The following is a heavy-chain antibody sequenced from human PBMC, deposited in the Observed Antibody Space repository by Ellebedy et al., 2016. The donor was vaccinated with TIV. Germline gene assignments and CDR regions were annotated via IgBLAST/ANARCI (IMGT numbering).Heavy chain of an antibody. CDR2: ISYDGSNK. V-gene: IGHV3-30*01. CDR1: GFTFSSYA. J-gene: IGHJ6*02. Sequence: PGGSLRLSCAASGFTFSSYAMHWVRQAPGKGLEWVAVISYDGSNKYYADSVKGRFTISRDNSKNTLYLQMNSLRAEDTAVYYCARAGPSYSSLDVWGQGTTVTVSS. D-gene: IGHD6-13*01. CDR3: ARAGPSYSSLDV.